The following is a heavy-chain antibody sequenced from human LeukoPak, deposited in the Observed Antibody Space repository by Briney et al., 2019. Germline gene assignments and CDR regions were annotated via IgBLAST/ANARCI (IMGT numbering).Heavy chain of an antibody. J-gene: IGHJ3*02. D-gene: IGHD2-21*01. CDR1: GFIVSSNY. CDR2: ISSSGSTI. V-gene: IGHV3-48*01. Sequence: GGSLRLSCAVSGFIVSSNYMSWVRQAPGKGLEWVSYISSSGSTISYADSVKGRFTISRDNAKNSLYLQMNSLRAEDTAVYYCARDRPYYSYCFDIWGQGTMVTVSS. CDR3: ARDRPYYSYCFDI.